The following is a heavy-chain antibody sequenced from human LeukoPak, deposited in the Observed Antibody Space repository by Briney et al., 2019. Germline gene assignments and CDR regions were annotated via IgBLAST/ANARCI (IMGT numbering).Heavy chain of an antibody. CDR3: ARDPGWRYCSGGSCYPDY. J-gene: IGHJ4*02. CDR2: ISAYNGNT. D-gene: IGHD2-15*01. Sequence: GASVKVPCKASGYTFTSYGISWVRQAPGQGLEWMGWISAYNGNTNYAQKLQGRVTMTTDTSTSTAYMELRSLRSDDTAVYYCARDPGWRYCSGGSCYPDYWGQGTLVTVSS. V-gene: IGHV1-18*01. CDR1: GYTFTSYG.